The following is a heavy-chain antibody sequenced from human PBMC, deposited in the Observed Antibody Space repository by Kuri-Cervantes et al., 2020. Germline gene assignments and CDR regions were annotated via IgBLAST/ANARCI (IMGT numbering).Heavy chain of an antibody. J-gene: IGHJ3*02. CDR1: GGSISSSSYY. V-gene: IGHV4-39*07. D-gene: IGHD3-22*01. Sequence: GSLRLSCTVSGGSISSSSYYWGWIRQPPGKGLEWIGSIYYSGSTYYNPSLKSRVTISVDTSKNQFSLKLSSVTAADTAVYYCARDSQYYYDSSGSDAFDIWGQGTMVTVSS. CDR2: IYYSGST. CDR3: ARDSQYYYDSSGSDAFDI.